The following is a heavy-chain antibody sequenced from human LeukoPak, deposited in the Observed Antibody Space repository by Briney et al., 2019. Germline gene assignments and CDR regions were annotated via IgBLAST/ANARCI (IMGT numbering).Heavy chain of an antibody. J-gene: IGHJ4*02. CDR2: IYYSGST. D-gene: IGHD2-15*01. V-gene: IGHV4-59*12. CDR1: GGSISSYY. Sequence: SETLSLTCTVSGGSISSYYWSWIRQPPGKGLEWIGYIYYSGSTNYNPSLKSRVTISVDTSKNQFSLKLSSVTAADTAVYYCARAERYCSGGSCQHFDYWGQGTLVTVSS. CDR3: ARAERYCSGGSCQHFDY.